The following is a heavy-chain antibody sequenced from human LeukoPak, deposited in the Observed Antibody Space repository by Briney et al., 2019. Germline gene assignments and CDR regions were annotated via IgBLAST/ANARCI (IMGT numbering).Heavy chain of an antibody. CDR2: MNPNSGNT. J-gene: IGHJ5*02. Sequence: ASVKVSCTASGGTFSSYAISWVRQATGQGLEWMGWMNPNSGNTGYAQKFQGRVTITRNTSINTAYMELSSLRSEDTAVYYCARFLLAASRGSWFDPWGQGALVTVSS. CDR3: ARFLLAASRGSWFDP. V-gene: IGHV1-8*03. CDR1: GGTFSSYA. D-gene: IGHD6-6*01.